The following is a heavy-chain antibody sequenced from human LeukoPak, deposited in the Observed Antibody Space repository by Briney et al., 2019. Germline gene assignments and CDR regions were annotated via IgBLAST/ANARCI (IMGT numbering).Heavy chain of an antibody. D-gene: IGHD4-17*01. CDR3: AKSREVTTSPFDY. V-gene: IGHV3-9*01. CDR2: ISRNSGSI. CDR1: GFTFDDYA. J-gene: IGHJ4*02. Sequence: PPGGSLRLSCAASGFTFDDYAMHWVRQAPGKGLEWVSGISRNSGSIGYADSVKGRFTISRDNAKNSLYLQMNSLRAEDTALYYCAKSREVTTSPFDYWGQGTLVTVSS.